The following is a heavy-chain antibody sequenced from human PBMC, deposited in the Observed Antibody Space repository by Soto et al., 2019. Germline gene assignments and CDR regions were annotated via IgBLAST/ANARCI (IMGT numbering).Heavy chain of an antibody. CDR3: ARVGCDFCPNDY. CDR1: GGSISSGGYY. Sequence: SETLSLTCTVSGGSISSGGYYWSWIRQHPGKGLEWIGYIYYSGSTYYNPSLKSRVTISVDTSKNQFSLKLSSVTAADTAVYYCARVGCDFCPNDYWGQGTLVTVSS. CDR2: IYYSGST. J-gene: IGHJ4*02. D-gene: IGHD3-3*01. V-gene: IGHV4-31*03.